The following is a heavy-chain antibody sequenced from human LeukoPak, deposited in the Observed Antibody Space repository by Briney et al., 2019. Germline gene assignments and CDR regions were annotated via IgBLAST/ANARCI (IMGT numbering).Heavy chain of an antibody. CDR2: IYSGGST. D-gene: IGHD3-10*01. CDR3: ARELAPGGSGFDP. CDR1: GFTFSSYW. J-gene: IGHJ5*02. V-gene: IGHV3-53*01. Sequence: PGGSLRLSCAASGFTFSSYWMSWVRQAPGKGLEWVSVIYSGGSTYYADSVKGRFTISRDNSKNTLYLQMNSLRAEDTAVYYCARELAPGGSGFDPWGQGTLVTVSS.